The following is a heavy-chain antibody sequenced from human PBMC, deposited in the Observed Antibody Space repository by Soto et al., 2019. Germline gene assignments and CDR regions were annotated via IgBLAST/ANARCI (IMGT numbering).Heavy chain of an antibody. CDR1: GFTFSSYS. CDR3: ARGKHRIAAAGTVNYYGMDV. CDR2: ISSSSSYI. V-gene: IGHV3-21*01. D-gene: IGHD6-13*01. Sequence: PVGSLRLSCAASGFTFSSYSMNWVRQAPGKGLEWVSSISSSSSYIYYADSVKGRFTISRDNAKNSLYLQMSSLRAEDTAVYYCARGKHRIAAAGTVNYYGMDVWGQGTTVTVSS. J-gene: IGHJ6*02.